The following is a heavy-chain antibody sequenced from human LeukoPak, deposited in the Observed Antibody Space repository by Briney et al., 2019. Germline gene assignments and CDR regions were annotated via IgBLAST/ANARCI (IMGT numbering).Heavy chain of an antibody. J-gene: IGHJ4*02. Sequence: QGSGPGLVKPSETLSLTCTVSPDSTTSNFRSWVRQPPGKGLEWIGEIHRSGSTNYNPSLQSRVTISIDRSKNQIALELSSVTAADTAVYYCAREIVGGFNPGAYWGQGTLVTVSS. CDR3: AREIVGGFNPGAY. CDR1: PDSTTSNF. D-gene: IGHD1-14*01. CDR2: IHRSGST. V-gene: IGHV4-4*02.